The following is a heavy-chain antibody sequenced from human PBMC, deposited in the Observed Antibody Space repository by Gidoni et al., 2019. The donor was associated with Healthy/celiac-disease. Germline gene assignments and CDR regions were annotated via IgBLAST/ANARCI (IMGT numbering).Heavy chain of an antibody. CDR3: AREGGVVAATPLSF. V-gene: IGHV1-69*01. CDR1: GGTFSSYA. Sequence: QVQLVQSGAEVKKPGSSVKVSCKASGGTFSSYAISWVRQAPGQGLEWMGGIIPSFGTANYAQKFQGRVTITADESTSTAYMELSSLRSEDTAVYYCAREGGVVAATPLSFWGQGTLVTVSS. CDR2: IIPSFGTA. J-gene: IGHJ4*02. D-gene: IGHD2-15*01.